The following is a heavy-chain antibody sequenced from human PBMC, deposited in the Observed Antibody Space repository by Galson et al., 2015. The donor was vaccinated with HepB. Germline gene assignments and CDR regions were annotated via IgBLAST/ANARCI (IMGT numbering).Heavy chain of an antibody. CDR2: IYYSGST. CDR1: GGSISSSSYY. CDR3: ARHDAAGWDDPPPYYYDSSGYSTLDY. J-gene: IGHJ4*02. V-gene: IGHV4-39*01. Sequence: LSLTCTVSGGSISSSSYYWGWIRQPPGKGLEWIGSIYYSGSTYYNPSLKSRVTISVDTSKNQFSLKLSSVTAADTAVYYCARHDAAGWDDPPPYYYDSSGYSTLDYWGQGTLVTVSS. D-gene: IGHD3-22*01.